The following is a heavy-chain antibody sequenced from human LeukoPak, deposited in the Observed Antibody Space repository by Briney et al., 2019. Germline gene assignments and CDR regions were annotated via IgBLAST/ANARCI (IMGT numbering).Heavy chain of an antibody. Sequence: PSETLSLTCTVSGGSFSSSSYYWSWIRQPAGKGLEWIGRIYTSGSTNYNPSLKSRLTMSVDTSKNQFSLKMSSVTAADTAVYYCVRGSGWYPYWGQGTLVTVSS. CDR3: VRGSGWYPY. CDR1: GGSFSSSSYY. J-gene: IGHJ4*02. CDR2: IYTSGST. V-gene: IGHV4-61*02. D-gene: IGHD6-19*01.